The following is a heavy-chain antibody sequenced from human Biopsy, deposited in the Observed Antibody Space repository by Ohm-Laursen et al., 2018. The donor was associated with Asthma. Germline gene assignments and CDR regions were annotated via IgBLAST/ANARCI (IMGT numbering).Heavy chain of an antibody. V-gene: IGHV3-23*01. J-gene: IGHJ5*02. CDR3: AKITTDRQKANNWFDP. D-gene: IGHD3-22*01. CDR1: GLAFNNSS. Sequence: SLRLSCAASGLAFNNSSMTWVRQAPGKGLEWVSSISASGVRTFYADSVKGRFTVSRDSSRNTLYLQLSTLRVEDTAVYFCAKITTDRQKANNWFDPWGQGTLVTVSS. CDR2: ISASGVRT.